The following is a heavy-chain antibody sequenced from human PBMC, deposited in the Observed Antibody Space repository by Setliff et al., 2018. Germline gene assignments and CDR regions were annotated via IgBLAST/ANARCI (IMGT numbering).Heavy chain of an antibody. J-gene: IGHJ4*02. V-gene: IGHV1-18*01. CDR2: ISPYTGNT. Sequence: KVSCKASGYTFSDYGITWVRQAPGQGLEWVGWISPYTGNTYYAPRLQDRVTLTADTSTNTAYMELRSLISDDTAVYYCSRLVRFCTRTTCQRLSGDDFWGQGTLVTVSS. CDR1: GYTFSDYG. CDR3: SRLVRFCTRTTCQRLSGDDF. D-gene: IGHD2-8*01.